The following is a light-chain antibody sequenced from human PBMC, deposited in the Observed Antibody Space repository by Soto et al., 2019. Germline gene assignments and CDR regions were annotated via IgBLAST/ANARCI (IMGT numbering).Light chain of an antibody. CDR3: QQYSSYPWT. Sequence: IRMTQSPSSFSASTGDRVTITCRASQGINNYLGWYQQKPGKAPKLLIYAASTLQSGVPSRFSGSGSGTDFTLTINCLQSEDFATYYCQQYSSYPWTFGQGTKVEIK. CDR1: QGINNY. J-gene: IGKJ1*01. V-gene: IGKV1-8*01. CDR2: AAS.